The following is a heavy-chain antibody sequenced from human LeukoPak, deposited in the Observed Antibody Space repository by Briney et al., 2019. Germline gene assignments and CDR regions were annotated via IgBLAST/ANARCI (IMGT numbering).Heavy chain of an antibody. CDR2: ISSSSTI. D-gene: IGHD1-26*01. CDR3: ARAVVGVDY. CDR1: GFTFSIYS. V-gene: IGHV3-48*01. J-gene: IGHJ4*02. Sequence: PGGSLRLSCAASGFTFSIYSMNWVRQAPGKGLEWVSYISSSSTIHYADSVKGRFTISRDNAKNSLYLQMNSLRAEDTAVYYCARAVVGVDYWGQGTLVTVSS.